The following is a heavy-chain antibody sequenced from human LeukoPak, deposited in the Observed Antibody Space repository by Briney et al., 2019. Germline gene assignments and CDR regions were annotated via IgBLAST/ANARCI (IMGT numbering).Heavy chain of an antibody. D-gene: IGHD1-26*01. CDR1: GGTFSSYA. CDR2: IIPIFGTA. V-gene: IGHV1-69*13. Sequence: SVKVSCKASGGTFSSYAISWVRRAPGQGLEWMGGIIPIFGTANYAQKFQGRVTITADESTSTAYMELSSLRSEDTAVYYCARERVVGASNCFDIWGQGQWSPSLQ. CDR3: ARERVVGASNCFDI. J-gene: IGHJ3*02.